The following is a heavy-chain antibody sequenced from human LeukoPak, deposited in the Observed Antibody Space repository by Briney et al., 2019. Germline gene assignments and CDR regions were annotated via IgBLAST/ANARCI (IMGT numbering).Heavy chain of an antibody. J-gene: IGHJ4*02. V-gene: IGHV4-59*01. Sequence: SETLSLTCTVSGGSISSYYWSWIRQPPGKGLEWIGYIYYSGSTNYNPSLKSRVTISVDTSKNQFSLKLSSVTAADTAVYYCARDTGGYEGNFDYWGQGTLVTVSS. CDR2: IYYSGST. CDR1: GGSISSYY. D-gene: IGHD5-12*01. CDR3: ARDTGGYEGNFDY.